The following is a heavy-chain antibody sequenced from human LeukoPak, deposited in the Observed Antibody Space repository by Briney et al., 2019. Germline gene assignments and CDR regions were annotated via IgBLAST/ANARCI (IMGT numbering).Heavy chain of an antibody. CDR2: IYNTGST. CDR1: GGSISTYY. D-gene: IGHD6-13*01. V-gene: IGHV4-4*07. J-gene: IGHJ5*02. CDR3: AREGAQYSSSWYLEPWFDP. Sequence: KTSETLSLTCTVSGGSISTYYWNWIRQPPGKGLEWVGRIYNTGSTNYNPSLKSRVAMSVDTSKNQFSLKLRSVTAADTAVYYCAREGAQYSSSWYLEPWFDPWGQGTLVTVSS.